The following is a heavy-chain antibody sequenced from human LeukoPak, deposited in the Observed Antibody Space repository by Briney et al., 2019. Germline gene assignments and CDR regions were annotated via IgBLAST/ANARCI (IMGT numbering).Heavy chain of an antibody. CDR3: ATLTSGWPS. J-gene: IGHJ4*02. Sequence: GESLKISCKVSGDNFASYRIGWVRQMPGKGLEWMGFIYPGDSETKNSPSFQGQVTISADKSISTAYLQWSSLKASDTAMYYCATLTSGWPSWGQGTLVTVSS. CDR2: IYPGDSET. D-gene: IGHD6-19*01. V-gene: IGHV5-51*01. CDR1: GDNFASYR.